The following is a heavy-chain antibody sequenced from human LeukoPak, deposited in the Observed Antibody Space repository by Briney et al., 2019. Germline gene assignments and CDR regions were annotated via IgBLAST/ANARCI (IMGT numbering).Heavy chain of an antibody. Sequence: GGSLRLSCAASGFTFSSYAMNWVRQAPGKGLEWVSAISGSGGSTYYADSVKGRFTISRDNSKNTLYLQMNSLRAEDTAVYCCAKDDYYDSSGYYPNWFDPWGQGTLVTVSS. D-gene: IGHD3-22*01. CDR1: GFTFSSYA. V-gene: IGHV3-23*01. CDR3: AKDDYYDSSGYYPNWFDP. J-gene: IGHJ5*02. CDR2: ISGSGGST.